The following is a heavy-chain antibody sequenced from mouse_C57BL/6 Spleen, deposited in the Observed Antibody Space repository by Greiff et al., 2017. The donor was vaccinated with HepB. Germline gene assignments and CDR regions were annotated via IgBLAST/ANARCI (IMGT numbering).Heavy chain of an antibody. Sequence: EVMLVESGGGLVKPGGSLKLSCAASGFTFSSYAMSWVRQTPEKRLEWVATISDGGSYTYYPDNVKGRFTISRDNAKNNLYLQMSHLKSEDTAMYYCARERDYSFADWGQGTLVTVSA. V-gene: IGHV5-4*01. CDR2: ISDGGSYT. D-gene: IGHD1-1*01. CDR3: ARERDYSFAD. CDR1: GFTFSSYA. J-gene: IGHJ3*01.